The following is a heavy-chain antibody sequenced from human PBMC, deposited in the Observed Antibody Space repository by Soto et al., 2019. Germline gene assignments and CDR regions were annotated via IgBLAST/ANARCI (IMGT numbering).Heavy chain of an antibody. CDR2: INAGNGNT. CDR3: AREGSSSWYGRWFDP. J-gene: IGHJ5*02. Sequence: ASVKLSCEACGYTFTSYAMHWVRQAPGQRLEWMGWINAGNGNTKYSQKFQGRVTITRDTSASTAYMELSSLRSEDTAVYYCAREGSSSWYGRWFDPWGQGTLVTVSS. D-gene: IGHD6-13*01. CDR1: GYTFTSYA. V-gene: IGHV1-3*01.